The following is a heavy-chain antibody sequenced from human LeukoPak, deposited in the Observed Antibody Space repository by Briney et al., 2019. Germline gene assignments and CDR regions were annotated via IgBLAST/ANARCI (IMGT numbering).Heavy chain of an antibody. CDR1: GFTFSSYG. CDR3: AKDMTTATGFVDY. V-gene: IGHV3-30*02. D-gene: IGHD4-17*01. Sequence: PGGSLRLSCAASGFTFSSYGMHWVRQAPGKGLEWVAFIRYDGSNKYYADSAKGRFTISRDNSKNTLYLQMNSLRAEDTAVYYCAKDMTTATGFVDYWGQGTLVTVSS. J-gene: IGHJ4*02. CDR2: IRYDGSNK.